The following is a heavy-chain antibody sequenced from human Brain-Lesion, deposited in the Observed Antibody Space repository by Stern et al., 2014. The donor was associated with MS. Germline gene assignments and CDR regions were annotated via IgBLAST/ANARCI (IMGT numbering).Heavy chain of an antibody. D-gene: IGHD2-2*01. CDR1: GYTFSSYD. J-gene: IGHJ4*02. CDR2: MNPYSGNT. CDR3: ARAVRNQLLSEY. V-gene: IGHV1-8*01. Sequence: QVQLGQSGAEVKKPGASVKVSCKASGYTFSSYDLTWGRQASGHRLEWMGWMNPYSGNTGYAQKFKGRVSMTSDPSISTVYMELTSLTSDDTAVYFCARAVRNQLLSEYWGQGTLVTVSS.